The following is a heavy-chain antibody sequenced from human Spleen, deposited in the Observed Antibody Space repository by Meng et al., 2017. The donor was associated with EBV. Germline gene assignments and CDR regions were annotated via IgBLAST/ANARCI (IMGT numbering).Heavy chain of an antibody. Sequence: QLQLQESGPGLVKPSEXLSLTCTVSAGSISSVTYYWGWIRQPPGRGLEWIGSVHYTGSTYYSPSLKSRVTVSVDTSKNQFSLRLTSVTAADTAVYYCARPFPSWQSPRLDPFGAWGQGTLVTVSS. CDR2: VHYTGST. V-gene: IGHV4-39*01. J-gene: IGHJ5*02. D-gene: IGHD6-19*01. CDR1: AGSISSVTYY. CDR3: ARPFPSWQSPRLDPFGA.